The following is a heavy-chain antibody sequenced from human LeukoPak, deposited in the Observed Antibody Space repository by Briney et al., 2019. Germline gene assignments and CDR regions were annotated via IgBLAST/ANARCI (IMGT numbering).Heavy chain of an antibody. V-gene: IGHV5-51*01. J-gene: IGHJ6*02. Sequence: GESLQISCKGSGYSFTTYWIGWVRQMPGKGLEWMGIIYPGDSDTRYSPSFQGHVTISADKSISTAYLQWSSLKASDTAMYYCARREVAPTPAEDYGMDVWGQGTTVTVSS. D-gene: IGHD2-15*01. CDR3: ARREVAPTPAEDYGMDV. CDR2: IYPGDSDT. CDR1: GYSFTTYW.